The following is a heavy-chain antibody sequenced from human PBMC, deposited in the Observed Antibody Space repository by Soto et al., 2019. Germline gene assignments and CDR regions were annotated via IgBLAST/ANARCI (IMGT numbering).Heavy chain of an antibody. CDR3: ASSKLPAATNPFDY. V-gene: IGHV1-69*12. CDR2: IIPIFGTA. D-gene: IGHD2-2*01. J-gene: IGHJ4*02. Sequence: QVQLVQSGAEVKKPGSSVKVSCKASGGTLSSYAISWVRQAPGQGLEWMGGIIPIFGTANYAQKFQGRVTITADESTSTAYMELSSLRSDDTSVYYCASSKLPAATNPFDYWGQGTLVTVSS. CDR1: GGTLSSYA.